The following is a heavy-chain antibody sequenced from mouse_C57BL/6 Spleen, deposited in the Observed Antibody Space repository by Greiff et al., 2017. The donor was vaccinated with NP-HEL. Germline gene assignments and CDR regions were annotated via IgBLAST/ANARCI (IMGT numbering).Heavy chain of an antibody. CDR3: AKGDYGSSSYH. D-gene: IGHD1-1*01. J-gene: IGHJ3*01. CDR1: GYAFSSYW. CDR2: IYPGDGDT. V-gene: IGHV1-80*01. Sequence: QVQLKQSGAELVKPGASVKISCKASGYAFSSYWMNWVKQRPGKGLEWIGQIYPGDGDTNYNGKFKGKATLTADKSSSTAYMQLSSLNSEDSAVYFCAKGDYGSSSYHWGQGTLVTVSA.